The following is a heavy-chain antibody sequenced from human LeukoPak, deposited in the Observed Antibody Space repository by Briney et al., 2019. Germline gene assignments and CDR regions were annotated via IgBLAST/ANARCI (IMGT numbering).Heavy chain of an antibody. J-gene: IGHJ3*02. D-gene: IGHD4-23*01. CDR2: IYYSGST. CDR1: GGSISSYY. V-gene: IGHV4-59*08. Sequence: PSETLSLTCTVSGGSISSYYWSWIRQRPGKGLEWIGNIYYSGSTNYNPSLKSRVTISIDTSKNHFSLKLSSVTAADTAVYYCARRAATVVTHDAFDIWGQGTMVTVSS. CDR3: ARRAATVVTHDAFDI.